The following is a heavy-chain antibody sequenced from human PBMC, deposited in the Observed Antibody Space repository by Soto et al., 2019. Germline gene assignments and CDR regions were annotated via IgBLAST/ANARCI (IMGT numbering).Heavy chain of an antibody. D-gene: IGHD7-27*01. CDR1: GGSISSGGFS. CDR3: ARGHKFADSWGWFDP. Sequence: QVQLQESGPGLVKPSQTLSLTCTVSGGSISSGGFSWSWIRHRPGEGLEWIGYISHSGSTYYNSYLKSRLTISLDTSKNQFSLHLSSVTAADTAVYYCARGHKFADSWGWFDPWGQGALVTVSS. V-gene: IGHV4-31*03. J-gene: IGHJ5*02. CDR2: ISHSGST.